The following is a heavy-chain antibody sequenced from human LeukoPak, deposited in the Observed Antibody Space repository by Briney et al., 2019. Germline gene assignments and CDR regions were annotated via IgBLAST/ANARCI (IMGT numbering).Heavy chain of an antibody. CDR3: AREADDLWSGLAFDI. D-gene: IGHD3-3*01. V-gene: IGHV3-30*04. CDR2: TSYDGSNK. CDR1: RFTFSNYA. J-gene: IGHJ3*02. Sequence: PGRSLRLSRAASRFTFSNYAMHWVRQAPGKGLEWVAVTSYDGSNKYYADSVKGRFTISRDNSKNTLYLQMNSLRADDTAVYYCAREADDLWSGLAFDIWGQGTLVTVSS.